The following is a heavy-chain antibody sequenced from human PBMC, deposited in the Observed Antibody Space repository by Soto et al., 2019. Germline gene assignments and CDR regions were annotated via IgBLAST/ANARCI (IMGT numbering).Heavy chain of an antibody. CDR3: ARDLGGGYEPGDY. Sequence: QVQLVQSGAEVKKPGSSVKVSCKASGGTFSIYAVSWVRQAPGQGLEWMGGIIPIIGTRNYAQRFQGRITMTGDESASTAYMELSTLKSEDTAVYYCARDLGGGYEPGDYWGQGTVVTVSS. V-gene: IGHV1-69*12. CDR2: IIPIIGTR. CDR1: GGTFSIYA. D-gene: IGHD5-12*01. J-gene: IGHJ4*02.